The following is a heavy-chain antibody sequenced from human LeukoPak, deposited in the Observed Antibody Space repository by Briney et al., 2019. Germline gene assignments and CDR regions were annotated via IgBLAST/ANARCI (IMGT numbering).Heavy chain of an antibody. J-gene: IGHJ4*02. Sequence: GGSLRLSCAASGFTFSDYYMSWIRQAPGKGLEWVSYISSSGSTIYYADSVKGRFTISRDNAKNSLYLQMNSLRAEDTAVYYCARAFTPTYYYDSSGYYGDWGQGTLVTVSS. D-gene: IGHD3-22*01. V-gene: IGHV3-11*01. CDR1: GFTFSDYY. CDR3: ARAFTPTYYYDSSGYYGD. CDR2: ISSSGSTI.